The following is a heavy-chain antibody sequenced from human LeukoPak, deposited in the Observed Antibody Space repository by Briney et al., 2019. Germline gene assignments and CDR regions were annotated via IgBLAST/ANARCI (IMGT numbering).Heavy chain of an antibody. CDR2: VYYSGDT. J-gene: IGHJ4*02. CDR3: ARADYYYGSGGFDF. D-gene: IGHD3-10*01. V-gene: IGHV4-59*08. CDR1: GGYISTYY. Sequence: KPSETLSLTCTVSGGYISTYYWTWIRQPPGKGLEWIGHVYYSGDTNYNPSLKSRLTISVDTSKNQFSLKLNSVTAADTAVYYCARADYYYGSGGFDFWGQGSLVTVSS.